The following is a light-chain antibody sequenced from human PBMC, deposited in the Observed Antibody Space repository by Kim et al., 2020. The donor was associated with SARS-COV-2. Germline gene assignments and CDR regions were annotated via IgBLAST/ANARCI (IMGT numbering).Light chain of an antibody. V-gene: IGKV1-5*03. J-gene: IGKJ2*01. CDR1: HSCSGW. CDR2: KAS. CDR3: QQCETSPYS. Sequence: QYATVGDRVTITCRASHSCSGWLAWYQVKPGKAPKLLIYKASTLQSGVPGRFSGSGSGTEYTLTISSLQPDDFATYYCQQCETSPYSFGQGTKLEIK.